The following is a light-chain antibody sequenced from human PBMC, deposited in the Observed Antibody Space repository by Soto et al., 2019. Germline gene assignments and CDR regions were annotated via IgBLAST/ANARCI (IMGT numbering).Light chain of an antibody. CDR2: DAS. CDR3: QQYNSWPEK. J-gene: IGKJ1*01. V-gene: IGKV3-15*01. CDR1: QSVSSY. Sequence: IVLTQSPATLSLSPVERATLSCRASQSVSSYLAWYQQKPGQAPRLFIYDASTRATGIPARFSGSGSGTEFTLTISSLQSEDFAVYYCQQYNSWPEKFGQGTKVDIK.